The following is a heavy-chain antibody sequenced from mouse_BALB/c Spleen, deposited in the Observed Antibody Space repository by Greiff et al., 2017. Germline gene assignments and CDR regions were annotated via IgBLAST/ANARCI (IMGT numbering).Heavy chain of an antibody. CDR2: IYPYNGGT. D-gene: IGHD2-4*01. V-gene: IGHV1S29*02. J-gene: IGHJ3*01. Sequence: EVQLQQSGPELVKPGASVKISCKASGYTFTDYNMHWVKQSHGKSLEWIGYIYPYNGGTGYNQKFKSKATLTVDNSSSTAYMELRSLTSEDSAVYYCATITTGFAYWGQGTLVTVSA. CDR3: ATITTGFAY. CDR1: GYTFTDYN.